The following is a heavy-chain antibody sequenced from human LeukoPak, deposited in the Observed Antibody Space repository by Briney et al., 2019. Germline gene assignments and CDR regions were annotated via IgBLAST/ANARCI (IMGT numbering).Heavy chain of an antibody. V-gene: IGHV3-23*01. CDR2: ISGSGGST. CDR1: GFTFGSYG. Sequence: PGGSLRLSCAASGFTFGSYGMSWVRQAPGKGLEWVSAISGSGGSTYYADSVKGRFTISRDNSKNTLYLQMNSLRAEDTAVYYCAKVPRFGEPSDYWGQGTLVTVSS. CDR3: AKVPRFGEPSDY. D-gene: IGHD3-10*01. J-gene: IGHJ4*02.